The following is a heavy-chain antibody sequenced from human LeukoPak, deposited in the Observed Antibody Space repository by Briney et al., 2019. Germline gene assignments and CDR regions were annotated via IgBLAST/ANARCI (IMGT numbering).Heavy chain of an antibody. CDR1: GYTFTGYY. CDR2: IKPNSGDT. J-gene: IGHJ1*01. V-gene: IGHV1-2*02. CDR3: ARDHDYEGLKGNY. Sequence: ASVKVSCKASGYTFTGYYLHWVRQAPGQGLEWMGWIKPNSGDTNYAQKFQGRLSMTTDTSIGAAYMELQSLRSDDTAVYYCARDHDYEGLKGNYWGRGTMVTVTS. D-gene: IGHD3-10*01.